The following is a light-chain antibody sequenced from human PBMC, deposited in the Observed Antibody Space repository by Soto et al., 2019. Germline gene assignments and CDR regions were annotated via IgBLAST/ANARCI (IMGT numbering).Light chain of an antibody. CDR2: GAS. V-gene: IGKV3-20*01. CDR1: QSVSSSY. Sequence: EIVLTQSPGTLSLSPGERATLSCRASQSVSSSYLAFYQQKPGQAPRLLIYGASSRATGIPDRFSGSGSGTDFTLTISRLEPEDFAVYYCHQYDSWTFGQGTKVDIK. J-gene: IGKJ1*01. CDR3: HQYDSWT.